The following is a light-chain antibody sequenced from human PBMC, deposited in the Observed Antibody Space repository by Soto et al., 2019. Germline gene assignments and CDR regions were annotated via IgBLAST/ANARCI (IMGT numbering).Light chain of an antibody. Sequence: EIVMTQSPLFLPVTPGEPASISCRSSQSLLDSDGYNYVDWYLQKPGQSPQLLIYLCSSLASGVPVRFSSSGSVLDFIMEISRVEAEDVGVYYCMQVLHTPPTFGPGNIVDIK. J-gene: IGKJ3*01. CDR3: MQVLHTPPT. V-gene: IGKV2-28*01. CDR1: QSLLDSDGYNY. CDR2: LCS.